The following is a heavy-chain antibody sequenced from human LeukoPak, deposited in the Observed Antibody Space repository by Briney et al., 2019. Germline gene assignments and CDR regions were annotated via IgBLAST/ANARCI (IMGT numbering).Heavy chain of an antibody. V-gene: IGHV3-23*01. Sequence: GGSLRLSCAVSGFTFRNYAMSWVRQAPGKALEWVSRVDVGGSTSYADSVKGRFSISRDISKSTLYLQMSSLRGEDTAVYYCARDDAPDGGFLDCWGQGTLVTVSS. CDR2: VDVGGST. CDR3: ARDDAPDGGFLDC. CDR1: GFTFRNYA. D-gene: IGHD2/OR15-2a*01. J-gene: IGHJ4*02.